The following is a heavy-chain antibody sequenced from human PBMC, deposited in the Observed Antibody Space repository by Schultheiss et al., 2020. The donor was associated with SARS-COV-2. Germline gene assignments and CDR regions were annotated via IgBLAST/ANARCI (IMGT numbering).Heavy chain of an antibody. Sequence: GGSLRLSCAASGFTFSSYAMSWVRQAPGKGLEWVSAISGSGSTIYYADSVKGRFTISRDNAKNSLYLQMNSLRAEDTAVYYCAKEPTRSGYWGQGTLVTVSS. V-gene: IGHV3-23*01. J-gene: IGHJ4*02. CDR1: GFTFSSYA. D-gene: IGHD2-15*01. CDR3: AKEPTRSGY. CDR2: ISGSGSTI.